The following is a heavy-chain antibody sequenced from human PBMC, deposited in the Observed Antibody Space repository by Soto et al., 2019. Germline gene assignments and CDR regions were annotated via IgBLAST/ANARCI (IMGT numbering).Heavy chain of an antibody. D-gene: IGHD3-3*01. J-gene: IGHJ6*02. Sequence: GASVNVSFKASGFTFTSYGISWVRQAPGQGLEWMGWISAYNGNTNYAQKLQGRVTMTPDTSTSTAYMELRSLISEYTAVYYFASDLGSPNYLYYYFVSGYSQHYYDYVMDVLG. CDR1: GFTFTSYG. CDR2: ISAYNGNT. CDR3: ASDLGSPNYLYYYFVSGYSQHYYDYVMDV. V-gene: IGHV1-18*01.